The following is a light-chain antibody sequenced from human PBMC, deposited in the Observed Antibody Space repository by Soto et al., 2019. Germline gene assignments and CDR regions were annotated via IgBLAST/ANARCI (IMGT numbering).Light chain of an antibody. CDR3: LQDFTYPCT. Sequence: EIVLTQSPATLSLSPGESATLSCRASQSVRSYLAWYQKKPGQAPRLLIYETSNRATGVPARFSGSGSGTDFTLTISSLQPEDFATYYCLQDFTYPCTFGPGTKVDIK. CDR1: QSVRSY. V-gene: IGKV3-11*01. CDR2: ETS. J-gene: IGKJ3*01.